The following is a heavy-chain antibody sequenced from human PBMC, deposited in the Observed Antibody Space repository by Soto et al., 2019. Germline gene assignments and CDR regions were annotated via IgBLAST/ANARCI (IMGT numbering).Heavy chain of an antibody. CDR2: IYYSGST. V-gene: IGHV4-39*01. Sequence: PSETLSLTCTVSGGSISSSSYYWGWIRQPPGKGLEWIGSIYYSGSTYYNPSPKSRVTISVDTSKNQFSLKLSSVTAADTAVYYCARQAYCGGDCYLCDYWGQGTQVTVSS. D-gene: IGHD2-21*02. CDR1: GGSISSSSYY. CDR3: ARQAYCGGDCYLCDY. J-gene: IGHJ4*02.